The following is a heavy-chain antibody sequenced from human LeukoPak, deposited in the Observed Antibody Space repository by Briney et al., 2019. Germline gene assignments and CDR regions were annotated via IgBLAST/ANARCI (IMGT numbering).Heavy chain of an antibody. CDR1: GITFRSYG. D-gene: IGHD4-17*01. V-gene: IGHV3-30*18. Sequence: GRSLRLSCAASGITFRSYGMHWVRQAPGKGLEWVAVISYDGSHKYYADSVKGRLSISRDNSKNTLYLQMNSLRADDTAVYYCAKGARGDTVTSIVGLNWFDPWGQGTLVTVSS. J-gene: IGHJ5*02. CDR2: ISYDGSHK. CDR3: AKGARGDTVTSIVGLNWFDP.